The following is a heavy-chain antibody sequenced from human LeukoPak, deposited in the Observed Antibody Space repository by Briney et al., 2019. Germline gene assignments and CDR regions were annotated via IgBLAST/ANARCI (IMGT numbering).Heavy chain of an antibody. J-gene: IGHJ6*02. CDR1: GFTFSSYA. CDR3: TRDYLDIVATIPYYYYGMDV. Sequence: GRSLRLSCAASGFTFSSYAMHWVRQAPGKGLEWVAVISYDGSNKYYADSVKGRFTISRDNSKNTLYLQMNSLRAEDTAVYYCTRDYLDIVATIPYYYYGMDVWGQGTTVTVSS. D-gene: IGHD5-12*01. V-gene: IGHV3-30*04. CDR2: ISYDGSNK.